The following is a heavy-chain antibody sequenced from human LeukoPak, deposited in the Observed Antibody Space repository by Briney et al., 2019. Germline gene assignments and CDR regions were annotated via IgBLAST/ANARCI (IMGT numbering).Heavy chain of an antibody. V-gene: IGHV4-31*03. J-gene: IGHJ4*02. CDR2: IYYSGRT. CDR1: GGSISNGDHY. Sequence: SETLSLTCTVSGGSISNGDHYWSWIRQHPGKGLEWIAYIYYSGRTYYNPSLKSRLTISLDTSKNQFSLKLSSVTAADTAVYYCARSGGYSYGYFDYWGQGTLVTVSS. D-gene: IGHD5-18*01. CDR3: ARSGGYSYGYFDY.